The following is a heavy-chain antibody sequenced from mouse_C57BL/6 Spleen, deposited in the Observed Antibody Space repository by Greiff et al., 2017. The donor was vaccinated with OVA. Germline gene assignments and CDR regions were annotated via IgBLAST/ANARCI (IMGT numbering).Heavy chain of an antibody. CDR3: TRDEFWEYYGSGFAY. J-gene: IGHJ3*01. V-gene: IGHV1-5*01. CDR1: GYTFTSYW. D-gene: IGHD1-1*01. CDR2: IYPGNSDT. Sequence: VQLKQSGTVLARPGASVKMSCKTSGYTFTSYWMHWVKQRPGQGLEWIGAIYPGNSDTSYNQKFKGKAKLTAVTSASTAYMELSSLTNEDSAVYYSTRDEFWEYYGSGFAYWGQGTLVTVS.